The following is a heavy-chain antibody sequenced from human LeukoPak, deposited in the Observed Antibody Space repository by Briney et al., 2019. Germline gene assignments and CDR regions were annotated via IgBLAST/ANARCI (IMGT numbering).Heavy chain of an antibody. Sequence: PSETLSLTCTVSDYSISSGYYWGFIRQPPGKGLEWIGSVYHSGNTYYIPSLRSRVTMSVDTSKNQFSLRLSSVTAADTAVYYCARESGPFDYWGQGALVTVSS. CDR1: DYSISSGYY. CDR2: VYHSGNT. J-gene: IGHJ4*02. D-gene: IGHD3-10*01. CDR3: ARESGPFDY. V-gene: IGHV4-38-2*02.